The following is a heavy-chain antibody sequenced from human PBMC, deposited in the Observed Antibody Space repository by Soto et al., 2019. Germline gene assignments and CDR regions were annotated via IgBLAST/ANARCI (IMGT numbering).Heavy chain of an antibody. CDR2: INPNTGRT. CDR3: ARPRDYSEYDTFDY. Sequence: ASVKVSCKASGYTFTGYYMHWVRQAPGQGLEWMGWINPNTGRTKYAQKFQGRVTMTRDTSISTAYMEVSRLTSDDTAVYYCARPRDYSEYDTFDYWGQGTLVTVSS. D-gene: IGHD5-12*01. CDR1: GYTFTGYY. J-gene: IGHJ4*02. V-gene: IGHV1-2*02.